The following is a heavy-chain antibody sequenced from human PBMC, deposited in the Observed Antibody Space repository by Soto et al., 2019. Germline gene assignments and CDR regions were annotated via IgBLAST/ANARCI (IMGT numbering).Heavy chain of an antibody. CDR2: FDPGDGEI. CDR1: GNILSEPS. D-gene: IGHD4-17*01. J-gene: IGHJ3*02. CDR3: TPPLYGGNPGRAVFDI. Sequence: ASVKVSCKASGNILSEPSMHWVRQAPGKGLEWMGGFDPGDGEIIYAQKFQGRVTMTEDTSTKTAHMELRSLRFDDTAVYYCTPPLYGGNPGRAVFDIWGQGTMVTVSS. V-gene: IGHV1-24*01.